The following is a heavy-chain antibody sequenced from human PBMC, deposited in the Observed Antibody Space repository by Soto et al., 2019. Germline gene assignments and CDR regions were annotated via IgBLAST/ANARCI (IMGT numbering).Heavy chain of an antibody. CDR3: VRQGIDYLHGLVDV. D-gene: IGHD4-17*01. J-gene: IGHJ6*02. CDR1: SGPDRSHN. CDR2: VYYTGDT. Sequence: QVQLQQSGPRLVKPSETLSLTCTVSSGPDRSHNWGWIRQPPGRGLEWIGYVYYTGDTAYNPSLRGRVTQSADTSTNDISLTLNSVTAADTAVYYCVRQGIDYLHGLVDVWGQGTTVSVSS. V-gene: IGHV4-59*08.